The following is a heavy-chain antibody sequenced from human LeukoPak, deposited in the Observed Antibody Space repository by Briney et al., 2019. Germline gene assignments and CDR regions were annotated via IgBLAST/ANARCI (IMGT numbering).Heavy chain of an antibody. Sequence: ASVKVSCKASGYTFTSYDINWVRQATGQGLEWMGWMNPNSGNTGYAQKFQGRVTMTRDTSISTAYMELSSLRSGDTAVYYCTRTAYEDVVVSPNWFDPWGQGTLVTVSS. J-gene: IGHJ5*02. CDR1: GYTFTSYD. CDR3: TRTAYEDVVVSPNWFDP. CDR2: MNPNSGNT. D-gene: IGHD2-21*01. V-gene: IGHV1-8*01.